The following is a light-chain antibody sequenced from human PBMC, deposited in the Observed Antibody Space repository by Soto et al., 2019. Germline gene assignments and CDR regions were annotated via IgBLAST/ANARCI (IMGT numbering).Light chain of an antibody. CDR2: DVS. V-gene: IGLV2-23*02. Sequence: QSALTQPASVSGSPGQSITISSTGTSSDIGSYNLVSWYQQDPGKAPKLLIYDVSERPSGVSNRFSGSKSGNTASLTISGLQVEDEADYYCCSYAGSSALVFGGGTKVTVL. CDR1: SSDIGSYNL. J-gene: IGLJ3*02. CDR3: CSYAGSSALV.